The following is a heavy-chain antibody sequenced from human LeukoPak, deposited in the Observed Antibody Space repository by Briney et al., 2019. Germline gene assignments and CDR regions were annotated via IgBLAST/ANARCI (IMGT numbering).Heavy chain of an antibody. J-gene: IGHJ5*02. Sequence: GGSLRLSCAASGFIFSNYALMWVRQAPGKGLEWVSSITGRGDETFYADSVKGRFSLSRDNSKNMLYLQMYSLGAEDTAIYYCGKGTATCSVDRFPPWAQGPLVTVPS. CDR1: GFIFSNYA. V-gene: IGHV3-23*01. CDR2: ITGRGDET. CDR3: GKGTATCSVDRFPP. D-gene: IGHD1-14*01.